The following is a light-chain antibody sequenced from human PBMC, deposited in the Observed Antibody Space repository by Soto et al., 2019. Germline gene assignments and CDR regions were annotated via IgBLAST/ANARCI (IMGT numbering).Light chain of an antibody. V-gene: IGLV2-14*01. CDR2: EVS. Sequence: QSALTQPASVSGSPGQSIAISCTGTSSDIGDYNYVSWYQQHPGKAPKLMIYEVSNRPSGVSNRFSGSKSGNTASLTISGLQAYDEADYYCSSFTSSSTLVFGGGTKLTV. J-gene: IGLJ3*02. CDR1: SSDIGDYNY. CDR3: SSFTSSSTLV.